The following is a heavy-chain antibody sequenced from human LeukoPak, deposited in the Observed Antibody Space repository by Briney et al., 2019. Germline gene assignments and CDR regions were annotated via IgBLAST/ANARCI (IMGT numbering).Heavy chain of an antibody. CDR2: INPSGSFV. J-gene: IGHJ4*02. V-gene: IGHV3-64D*06. CDR1: GFTFSSSP. D-gene: IGHD3-10*01. Sequence: GGSLRLSCSASGFTFSSSPMHWVRQAPGKGLEYVSSINPSGSFVSYADLAKGRFTISRDNWRNTLHLQMNSLTPDDTGIYYCVREMGSGTHYCLEFWGQGALVTVSA. CDR3: VREMGSGTHYCLEF.